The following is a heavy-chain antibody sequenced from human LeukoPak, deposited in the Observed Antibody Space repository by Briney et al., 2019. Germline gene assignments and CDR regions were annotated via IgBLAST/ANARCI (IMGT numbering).Heavy chain of an antibody. CDR2: ISCSSSVNTSII. V-gene: IGHV3-48*04. CDR3: AKDFWSGYYSED. CDR1: GIIFSTYA. J-gene: IGHJ4*02. D-gene: IGHD3-3*01. Sequence: PGGSLRLSCEFSGIIFSTYAITWVRQAPGKVPECISYISCSSSVNTSIIHYADSVKGRVTISRHNAKHSMRLQMDSMSADDTAVYYCAKDFWSGYYSEDWGQGALVIVSS.